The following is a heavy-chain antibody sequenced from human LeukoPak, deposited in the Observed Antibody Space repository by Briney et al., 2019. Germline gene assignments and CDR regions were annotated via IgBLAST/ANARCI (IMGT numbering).Heavy chain of an antibody. CDR2: ISDSGVTA. V-gene: IGHV3-23*01. J-gene: IGHJ4*02. D-gene: IGHD2-2*01. CDR1: GFTFSNYA. CDR3: VSFYETY. Sequence: GGSLRLSCVVSGFTFSNYAMSWVRQAPGQGLEWVSAISDSGVTAYYADSVKGRFTISKDNAKNTVYLQMNNLRAEDTAVYYCVSFYETYWGRGTLVTVSS.